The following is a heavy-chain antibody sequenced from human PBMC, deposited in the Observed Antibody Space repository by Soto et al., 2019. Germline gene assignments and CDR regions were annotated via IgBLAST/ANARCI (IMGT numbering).Heavy chain of an antibody. J-gene: IGHJ3*02. Sequence: ASVKVSCKASGYTFTSYGISWVRQAPGQGLEWMGWISAYNGNTNYAQKLQGRVTMTTDTSTSTAYMELRSLRSNDTAVYYCASDILTGSDAFDIWGQGTMVTVSS. CDR3: ASDILTGSDAFDI. V-gene: IGHV1-18*01. D-gene: IGHD3-9*01. CDR2: ISAYNGNT. CDR1: GYTFTSYG.